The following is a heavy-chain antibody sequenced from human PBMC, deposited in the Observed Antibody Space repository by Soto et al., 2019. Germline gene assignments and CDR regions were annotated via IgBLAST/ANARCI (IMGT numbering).Heavy chain of an antibody. CDR1: GGSISSYY. J-gene: IGHJ3*02. CDR3: ARQYGDYVRGAFDI. V-gene: IGHV4-59*01. D-gene: IGHD4-17*01. Sequence: SETLSLTCPVSGGSISSYYWSWIRQPPGKGLEWIGYIYYSGSTNYNPSLKSRVTISVDTSKNQFSLKLSSVTAADTAVYYCARQYGDYVRGAFDIWGQGTMVTVSS. CDR2: IYYSGST.